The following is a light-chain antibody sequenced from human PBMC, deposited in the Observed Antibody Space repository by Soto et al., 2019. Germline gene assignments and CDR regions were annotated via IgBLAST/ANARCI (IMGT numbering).Light chain of an antibody. CDR2: LAS. CDR1: QAVNTR. J-gene: IGKJ1*01. CDR3: HQRQSWPRT. Sequence: EIVLTQSPATLSLSPGERATLSCRASQAVNTRLAWYQHKPGQAPRLLIYLASNRAAGVPARFSGSGSGTDFTLTINDVEPEDFAVYYCHQRQSWPRTFGQGTKVDIK. V-gene: IGKV3-11*01.